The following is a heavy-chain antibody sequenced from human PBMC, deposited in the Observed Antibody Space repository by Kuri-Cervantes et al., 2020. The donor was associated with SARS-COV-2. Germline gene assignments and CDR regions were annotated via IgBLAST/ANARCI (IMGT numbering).Heavy chain of an antibody. V-gene: IGHV1-2*02. CDR3: ARLRQLEEGY. J-gene: IGHJ4*02. CDR2: INPRSGGT. Sequence: ASVKVSCKTPETTFPNYDINWVRQAPGQGLEWMGWINPRSGGTAFVEKFQGRATMTRGTSVTTAYLEMSNLTSDDTAVYYCARLRQLEEGYWGQGTLVTVSS. D-gene: IGHD1-1*01. CDR1: ETTFPNYD.